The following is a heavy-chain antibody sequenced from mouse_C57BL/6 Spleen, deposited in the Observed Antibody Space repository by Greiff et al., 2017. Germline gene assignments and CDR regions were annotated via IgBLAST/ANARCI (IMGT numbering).Heavy chain of an antibody. J-gene: IGHJ3*01. Sequence: EAHLVESGEGLVKPGGSLKLSCAASGFTFSSYAMSWVRQTPEKRLEWVAYISSGGDYIYYADTVKGRFTISRDNARNTLYLQMSSLKSEDTAMYYCTRDNGYYLFAYWGQGTLVTVSA. D-gene: IGHD2-3*01. CDR3: TRDNGYYLFAY. CDR2: ISSGGDYI. V-gene: IGHV5-9-1*02. CDR1: GFTFSSYA.